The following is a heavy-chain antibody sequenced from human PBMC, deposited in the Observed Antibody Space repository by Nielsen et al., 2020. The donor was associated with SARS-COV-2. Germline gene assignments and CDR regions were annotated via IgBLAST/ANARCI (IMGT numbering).Heavy chain of an antibody. Sequence: SETLSLTCSVSGGSISSSSYYWGWIRQPPGKGLEWIGSIFYSGTTYYNPSLKSRVTISVDTSKNHFSLNLSSVTAADTAVYFCAGIHSSASIDFWGQGTLVTVSS. CDR3: AGIHSSASIDF. V-gene: IGHV4-39*02. CDR1: GGSISSSSYY. D-gene: IGHD6-19*01. CDR2: IFYSGTT. J-gene: IGHJ4*02.